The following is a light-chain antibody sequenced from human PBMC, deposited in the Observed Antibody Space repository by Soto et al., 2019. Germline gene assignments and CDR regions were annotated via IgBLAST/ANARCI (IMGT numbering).Light chain of an antibody. CDR1: SSDVGGYNY. J-gene: IGLJ1*01. Sequence: QSALTQPASVSGSPGQSITISCTGTSSDVGGYNYVSWYQQHPGKAPKLMIYEVSNRPSGVSNRFSGSKSGNTASLTISGLQADDEADYYCSSYPSSSTRVFGTGTKLTVL. CDR3: SSYPSSSTRV. CDR2: EVS. V-gene: IGLV2-14*01.